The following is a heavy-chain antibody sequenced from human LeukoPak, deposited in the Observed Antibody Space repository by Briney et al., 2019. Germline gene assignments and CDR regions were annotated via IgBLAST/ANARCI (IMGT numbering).Heavy chain of an antibody. J-gene: IGHJ4*02. CDR2: IYYSGST. D-gene: IGHD5-18*01. CDR3: ARHMGLGYSYGYPYFDY. Sequence: SETLSLTCTVCGGSISSYYWSWIRQPPGKGLEWIGYIYYSGSTNYNPPLKSRVTISVDTSKNQFSLKLSSVTAADTAVYYCARHMGLGYSYGYPYFDYWGQGTLVTVSS. V-gene: IGHV4-59*08. CDR1: GGSISSYY.